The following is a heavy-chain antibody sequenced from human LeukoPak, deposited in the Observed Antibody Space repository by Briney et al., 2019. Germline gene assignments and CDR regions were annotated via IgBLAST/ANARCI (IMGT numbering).Heavy chain of an antibody. Sequence: GGSLRLSCEASGFTFSAYAMTWVRQAPGKGLEWVSSIGSDNKPHYSESVKGRFAISRDNSKNTLFLQLHNLRVEDTALYYCARGLHYYVAMDGWGQGTTVTVSS. J-gene: IGHJ6*02. CDR3: ARGLHYYVAMDG. D-gene: IGHD3-10*02. V-gene: IGHV3-23*05. CDR2: IGSDNKP. CDR1: GFTFSAYA.